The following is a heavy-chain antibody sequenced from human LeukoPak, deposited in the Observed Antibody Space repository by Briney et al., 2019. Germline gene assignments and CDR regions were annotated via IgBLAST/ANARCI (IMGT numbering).Heavy chain of an antibody. CDR2: ISAYNGNT. V-gene: IGHV1-18*01. CDR3: ARYESGNPIGSELFYYYMDV. CDR1: GYTFTSYG. Sequence: ASVKVSCKASGYTFTSYGISWVRQAPGQGLEWMGWISAYNGNTNYAQKLQGRVTMTTDTSTSTAYMELRSLRSDDTAVYYCARYESGNPIGSELFYYYMDVWGKGTTVTISS. J-gene: IGHJ6*03. D-gene: IGHD3-10*01.